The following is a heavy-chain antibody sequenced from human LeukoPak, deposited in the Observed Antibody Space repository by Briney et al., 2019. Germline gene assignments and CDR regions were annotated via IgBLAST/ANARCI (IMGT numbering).Heavy chain of an antibody. D-gene: IGHD3-9*01. CDR2: ISAYNGNT. CDR1: GYTFTSYG. Sequence: ASVKVSCKASGYTFTSYGISWVRQAPGQGLEWMGWISAYNGNTNYAQKLQGRVTMTTDTSTSTAYMELRSLRSDDTAVYYCARGRYYDILAGDTIDYWGQGTLVTVSS. CDR3: ARGRYYDILAGDTIDY. J-gene: IGHJ4*02. V-gene: IGHV1-18*01.